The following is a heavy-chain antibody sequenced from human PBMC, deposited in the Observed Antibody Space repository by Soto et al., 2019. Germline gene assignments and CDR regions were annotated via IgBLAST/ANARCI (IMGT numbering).Heavy chain of an antibody. J-gene: IGHJ6*02. D-gene: IGHD6-13*01. CDR2: INAGNGNT. CDR3: AKDKRPSSWAYYYGMDV. V-gene: IGHV1-3*01. CDR1: GYTFTSYA. Sequence: ASVKVSCKASGYTFTSYAMHWVRQAPGQRLEWMGWINAGNGNTKYSQKFQGRVTITRDTSTSTAYMELSSLRAEDTAVYYCAKDKRPSSWAYYYGMDVWGQGTTVTVSS.